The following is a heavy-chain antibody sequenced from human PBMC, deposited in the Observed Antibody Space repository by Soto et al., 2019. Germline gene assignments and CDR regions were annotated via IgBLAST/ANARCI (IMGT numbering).Heavy chain of an antibody. Sequence: QVQLVESGGGVVQPGRSLRLSCAASGFTFSSSGMHWVRQAPGKGLEWVAVTSYDGSSGYYADSGRGRFTISRDNSKNTLYLQRNSLRAEDTAVYYCAKSPPAVAGYFDYWGQGTLVTVSS. CDR3: AKSPPAVAGYFDY. J-gene: IGHJ4*02. CDR1: GFTFSSSG. CDR2: TSYDGSSG. V-gene: IGHV3-30*18. D-gene: IGHD6-19*01.